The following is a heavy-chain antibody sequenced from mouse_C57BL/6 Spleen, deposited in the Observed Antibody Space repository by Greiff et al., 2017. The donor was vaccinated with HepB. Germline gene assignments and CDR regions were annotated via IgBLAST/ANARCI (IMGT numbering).Heavy chain of an antibody. CDR1: GFSLTSYG. CDR3: ARMRS. CDR2: IWSGGST. V-gene: IGHV2-2*01. J-gene: IGHJ3*01. Sequence: VQLQRSGPGLVQPSQSLSITCTVSGFSLTSYGVHWVRQSPGKGLEWLGVIWSGGSTDYNAAFISRLSISKDNSKSQVFFKMNSLQADDTAIYYCARMRSWGQGTLVTVSA.